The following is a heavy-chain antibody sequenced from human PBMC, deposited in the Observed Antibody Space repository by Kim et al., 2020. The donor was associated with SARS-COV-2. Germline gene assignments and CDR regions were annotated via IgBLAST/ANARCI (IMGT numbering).Heavy chain of an antibody. D-gene: IGHD6-19*01. CDR1: GGSITSSSYY. Sequence: SETLSLTCTVSGGSITSSSYYWAWIRQPPGKGLEWIGTIHYRGSTYYNPSLKTRLTISVDTSKNQFSLKLSSVTAADTAVYYCAVAQWLVESYFDYWGQGTLVTVSS. CDR3: AVAQWLVESYFDY. J-gene: IGHJ4*02. CDR2: IHYRGST. V-gene: IGHV4-39*01.